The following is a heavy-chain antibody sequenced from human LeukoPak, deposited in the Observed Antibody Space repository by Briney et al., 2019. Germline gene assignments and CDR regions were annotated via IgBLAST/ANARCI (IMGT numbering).Heavy chain of an antibody. V-gene: IGHV3-23*01. Sequence: GGSLRLSCVASGFTFNNYWMTWVRQTPGKGLEWVSSISGSGDSTFYADSVKGRFSISRDNSKNTLYLQVNGLRTEDTAVYYCAKDRLLNCRGDCYIFDYWGQGTVVTVSS. CDR3: AKDRLLNCRGDCYIFDY. CDR2: ISGSGDST. J-gene: IGHJ4*02. D-gene: IGHD2-21*02. CDR1: GFTFNNYW.